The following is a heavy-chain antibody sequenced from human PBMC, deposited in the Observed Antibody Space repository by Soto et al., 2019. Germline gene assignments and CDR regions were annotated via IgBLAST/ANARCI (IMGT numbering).Heavy chain of an antibody. CDR2: IYWDDDE. V-gene: IGHV2-5*02. Sequence: QITLKESGPTLVKPTQTLTLTCTFSGFSLSTSGVGVGWIRQPPGKALECLAIIYWDDDERYSPSLKRRLTITKDSYHNPVVITMTNMAPMNTAAYYGAQRRSGGAFDIWGQGPMVTVSA. CDR1: GFSLSTSGVG. J-gene: IGHJ3*02. D-gene: IGHD2-15*01. CDR3: AQRRSGGAFDI.